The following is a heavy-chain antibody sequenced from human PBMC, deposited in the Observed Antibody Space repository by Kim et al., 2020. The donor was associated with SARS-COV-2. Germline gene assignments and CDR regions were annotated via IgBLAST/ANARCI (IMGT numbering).Heavy chain of an antibody. CDR2: ISYDGSNK. J-gene: IGHJ6*02. Sequence: GGSLRLSCAASGFTFSSYGMHWVRQAPGKGLEWVAVISYDGSNKYYADSVKGRLTISRDNSKNTLYLQMNSPRAEDTAVYYCARSAGGGYYYGMDVWGQGTTVTVSS. V-gene: IGHV3-33*05. CDR1: GFTFSSYG. CDR3: ARSAGGGYYYGMDV. D-gene: IGHD6-13*01.